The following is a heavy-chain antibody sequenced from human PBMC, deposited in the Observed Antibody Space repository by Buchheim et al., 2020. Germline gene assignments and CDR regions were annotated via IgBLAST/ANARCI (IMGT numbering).Heavy chain of an antibody. Sequence: EVQLVESGGGLVQPGGSLRLSCAASGFTFSDHYMDWVRQAPGKGLEWVGRTRNKANSYTTEYAASVKGRFTISRDDSKNSLYLQMNSLKTEDTAVYYCVSRWHYYYMDVWGKGTT. CDR3: VSRWHYYYMDV. J-gene: IGHJ6*03. CDR2: TRNKANSYTT. V-gene: IGHV3-72*01. D-gene: IGHD2-15*01. CDR1: GFTFSDHY.